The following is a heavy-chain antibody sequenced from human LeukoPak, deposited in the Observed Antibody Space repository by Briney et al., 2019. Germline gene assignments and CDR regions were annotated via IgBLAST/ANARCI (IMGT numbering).Heavy chain of an antibody. CDR3: AKVDTAMVTGFDY. J-gene: IGHJ4*02. D-gene: IGHD5-18*01. CDR1: GFTFSSYG. CDR2: IWYDGSNK. V-gene: IGHV3-33*06. Sequence: GRSLRLSCAASGFTFSSYGMLWVRQAPGKGLEWVAVIWYDGSNKYYADSVKGRFTISRDNSKNTLYLQMNSLRAEDTAVYYCAKVDTAMVTGFDYWGQGTLVTVSS.